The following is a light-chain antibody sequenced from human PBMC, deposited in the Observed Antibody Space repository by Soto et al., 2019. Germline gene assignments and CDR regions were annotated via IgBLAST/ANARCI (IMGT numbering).Light chain of an antibody. CDR1: QSVSNF. V-gene: IGKV3-15*01. CDR2: GAS. Sequence: SPATLSLYPGERATLSCRASQSVSNFLAWYQQRPGQAPRLLIYGASTRATGIPARFSGSGSGTEFTLTISSLQSEDFAVYYCQQYNRWPRTFGQGTKVDI. CDR3: QQYNRWPRT. J-gene: IGKJ1*01.